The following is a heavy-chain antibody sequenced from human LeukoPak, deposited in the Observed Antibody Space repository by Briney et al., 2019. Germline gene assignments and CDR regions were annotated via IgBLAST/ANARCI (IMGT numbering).Heavy chain of an antibody. CDR1: GFTFSSYA. J-gene: IGHJ4*02. D-gene: IGHD3-22*01. CDR2: ISGNGGST. CDR3: AKGPNYYDSSGYFDY. Sequence: RTGGSLRLSCAASGFTFSSYAMSWVRQAPGKGLEWVSAISGNGGSTYYADSVKGRFTISRDNSKNTLYLQMHSLRAEDTAVYYCAKGPNYYDSSGYFDYWGQGTLVTVSS. V-gene: IGHV3-23*01.